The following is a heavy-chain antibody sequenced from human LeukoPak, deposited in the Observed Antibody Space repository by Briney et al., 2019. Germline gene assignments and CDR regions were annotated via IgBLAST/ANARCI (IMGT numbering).Heavy chain of an antibody. Sequence: ASVKVSCKASGYTFTSYGISWVRQAPGQGLEWMGWISPYNGNTDFAQKLQGRVTMTTDTSTSTAYMELRSLRSDDTAVYYCARQGWFGELPRWFDPWGQGTLVTVSS. V-gene: IGHV1-18*01. CDR1: GYTFTSYG. D-gene: IGHD3-10*01. CDR2: ISPYNGNT. CDR3: ARQGWFGELPRWFDP. J-gene: IGHJ5*02.